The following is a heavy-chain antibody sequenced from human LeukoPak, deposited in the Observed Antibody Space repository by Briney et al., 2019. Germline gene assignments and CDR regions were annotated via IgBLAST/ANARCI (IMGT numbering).Heavy chain of an antibody. J-gene: IGHJ4*02. CDR2: ISGDGTIK. CDR1: GFPFSSYW. Sequence: GGSLRLSCEPSGFPFSSYWMLWVRDAPGKGLVWVSRISGDGTIKTYADFVRGRFTISRDNTKNILYLQMNSLKVEDTAIYFCSRSQFDYWGQGVLVTVSS. V-gene: IGHV3-74*03. CDR3: SRSQFDY.